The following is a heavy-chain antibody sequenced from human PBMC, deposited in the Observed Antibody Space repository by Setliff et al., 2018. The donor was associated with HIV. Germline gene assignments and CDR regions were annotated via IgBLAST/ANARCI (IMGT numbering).Heavy chain of an antibody. V-gene: IGHV5-51*01. Sequence: PGESLKISCKGSGYSFTGDWIGWVRQMPGKGLEWMGIIYPSDSDTRYSPSFQGHVTISVDKSISTVYLQWSNLKASDTAMYYCARPRWYSSGWYFDYWGQGTLVTVSS. J-gene: IGHJ4*02. CDR3: ARPRWYSSGWYFDY. CDR1: GYSFTGDW. CDR2: IYPSDSDT. D-gene: IGHD6-19*01.